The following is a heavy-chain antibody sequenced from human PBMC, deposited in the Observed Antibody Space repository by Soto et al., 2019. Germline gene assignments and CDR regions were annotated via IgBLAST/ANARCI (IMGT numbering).Heavy chain of an antibody. J-gene: IGHJ4*02. Sequence: GASVKVSCKASGGTFSSYAISWVRQAPGQGLEWMGGIIPIFGTANYAQKFQGRVTITADKSTSTAYMELSSLRSEDTAVYYCATDYGDYTKFGYYFDYGGQGTLVPVSS. CDR3: ATDYGDYTKFGYYFDY. D-gene: IGHD4-17*01. CDR1: GGTFSSYA. V-gene: IGHV1-69*06. CDR2: IIPIFGTA.